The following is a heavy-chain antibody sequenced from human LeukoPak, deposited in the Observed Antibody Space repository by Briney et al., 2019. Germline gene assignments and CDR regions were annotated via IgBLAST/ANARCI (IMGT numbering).Heavy chain of an antibody. Sequence: PGGSLRLSCAASGFTFSSYSMNWVRQAPGKGLEWVSSISSSSSCIYYADSVKGRFTISRDNAKNSLYLQMNSLRAEDTAVYYCASYSYDSSGYMVRYWGQGTLVTVSS. V-gene: IGHV3-21*01. CDR2: ISSSSSCI. D-gene: IGHD3-22*01. CDR3: ASYSYDSSGYMVRY. CDR1: GFTFSSYS. J-gene: IGHJ4*02.